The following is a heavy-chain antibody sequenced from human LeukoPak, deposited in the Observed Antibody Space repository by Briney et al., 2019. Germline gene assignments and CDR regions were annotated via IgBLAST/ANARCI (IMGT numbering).Heavy chain of an antibody. CDR3: ARDYYYGSGRNYSSRGMDV. V-gene: IGHV4-31*03. J-gene: IGHJ6*02. CDR2: IYYSGST. CDR1: GGSSSSGGYY. Sequence: LSLTCSVPGGSSSSGGYYWSWIRQHPGGGLEWLGYIYYSGSTYYSPSFKSRVPISVDTSKSQVSLKWRSLTATDTAVYYCARDYYYGSGRNYSSRGMDVWGQGTTVTVSS. D-gene: IGHD3-10*01.